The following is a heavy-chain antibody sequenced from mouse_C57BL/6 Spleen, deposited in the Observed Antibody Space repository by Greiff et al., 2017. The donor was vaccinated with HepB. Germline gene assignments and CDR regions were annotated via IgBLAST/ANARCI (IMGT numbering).Heavy chain of an antibody. CDR3: ARGPGDFDY. V-gene: IGHV1-59*01. CDR2: IDPSDSYT. CDR1: GYTFTSYW. J-gene: IGHJ2*01. Sequence: QVQLQQPGAELVRPGTSVKLSCKASGYTFTSYWMHWVKQRPGQGLEWIGVIDPSDSYTNYNQKFKGKATLTVDTSSSTAYMQLSSLTSEDSAVDYCARGPGDFDYWGQGTTLTVSS.